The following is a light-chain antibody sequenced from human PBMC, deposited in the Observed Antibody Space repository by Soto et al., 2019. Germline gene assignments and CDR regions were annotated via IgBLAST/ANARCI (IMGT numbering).Light chain of an antibody. V-gene: IGKV3-20*01. Sequence: EIVLTQSPGTLSLSPGERATVSCRASQSISSSYLAWYQQKPGQAPRLLIYGISSRATGIPDRFSGSGSGTDFTLTISRLEPEDFAVYYCQQYGSSLLTFGGGTKVEI. CDR3: QQYGSSLLT. J-gene: IGKJ4*01. CDR1: QSISSSY. CDR2: GIS.